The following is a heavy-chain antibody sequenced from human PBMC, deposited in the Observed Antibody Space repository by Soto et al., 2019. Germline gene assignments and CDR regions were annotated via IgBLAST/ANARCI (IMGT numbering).Heavy chain of an antibody. CDR2: IRSKAYGGTT. CDR1: GFTFGDYA. CDR3: TRDPYSRLYYYYYGMDV. D-gene: IGHD6-13*01. Sequence: GSLRLSCTASGFTFGDYAMSWFRQAPGKGLEWVGFIRSKAYGGTTEYAASVKGRFTISRDDSKSIAYLQMNSLKTEDTAVYYCTRDPYSRLYYYYYGMDVWGQGTTVTVSS. J-gene: IGHJ6*02. V-gene: IGHV3-49*03.